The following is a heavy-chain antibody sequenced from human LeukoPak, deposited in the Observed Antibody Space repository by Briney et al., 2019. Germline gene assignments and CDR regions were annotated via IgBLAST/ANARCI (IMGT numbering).Heavy chain of an antibody. CDR1: GGSFSGYY. CDR2: INHSGST. D-gene: IGHD1-26*01. J-gene: IGHJ3*02. V-gene: IGHV4-34*01. Sequence: SETLSLTCAVYGGSFSGYYWSWIRQPPGKGLEWIGEINHSGSTNYNPSLKSRVTISVDTSKKQFSLKLSSVTAADTAFYYCATYIVSYPHDTFDIWGQGTMVTVSS. CDR3: ATYIVSYPHDTFDI.